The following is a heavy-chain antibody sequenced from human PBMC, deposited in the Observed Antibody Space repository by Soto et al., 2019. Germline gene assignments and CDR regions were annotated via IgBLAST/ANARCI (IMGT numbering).Heavy chain of an antibody. CDR3: ARSVHYFDF. CDR1: GVSINSLTW. Sequence: QVDLQESGPGLVKPSGTLSLTCAVSGVSINSLTWWSWVRQSPGKGLEWIGQIYHNGIPKYNPSLKSRVTISLDKSKNQFSLNLESVTAADTAIYFCARSVHYFDFWGQGALVTVSS. CDR2: IYHNGIP. D-gene: IGHD3-10*02. V-gene: IGHV4-4*02. J-gene: IGHJ4*02.